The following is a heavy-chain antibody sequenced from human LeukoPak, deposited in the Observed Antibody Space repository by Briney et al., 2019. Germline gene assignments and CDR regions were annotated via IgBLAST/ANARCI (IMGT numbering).Heavy chain of an antibody. J-gene: IGHJ5*02. V-gene: IGHV4-4*02. D-gene: IGHD3-10*01. Sequence: PSETLSLTCAVSGGSISSTKWWSWVRQPPRKGLEWIGEVFHSGSTKYNPSLKNRVTISVDKSKNQFSLKLTSLTAADTAVYYCARHVGFITMVRGVINNNWFDPWGQGTLVTVSS. CDR3: ARHVGFITMVRGVINNNWFDP. CDR1: GGSISSTKW. CDR2: VFHSGST.